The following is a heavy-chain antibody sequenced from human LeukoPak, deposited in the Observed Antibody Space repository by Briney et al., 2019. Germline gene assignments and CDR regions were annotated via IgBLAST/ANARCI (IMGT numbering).Heavy chain of an antibody. V-gene: IGHV5-51*01. Sequence: GESLKISCKGSGYSFISYWIGWVRQMPGKGLEWMGIIYPGDSDTRYSPSFQGQVTISADKSISTAYLQWSSLKASDTAMYYCARVYYGSGSYPSGNYWGQGTLVTVSS. CDR2: IYPGDSDT. D-gene: IGHD3-10*01. J-gene: IGHJ4*02. CDR3: ARVYYGSGSYPSGNY. CDR1: GYSFISYW.